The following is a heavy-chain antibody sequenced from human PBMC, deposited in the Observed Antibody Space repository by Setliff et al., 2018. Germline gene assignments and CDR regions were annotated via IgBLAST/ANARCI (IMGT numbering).Heavy chain of an antibody. Sequence: KASETLSLTCTVSGGSISSYSWSWIRQPPGKGLQWIGYISYSGATNYSPSLKSRVTISVDTSKNQFSLRLNSVTAADTAVYYCARHGAQYNSFRNWFDPWGQGTLVTVSS. CDR3: ARHGAQYNSFRNWFDP. CDR1: GGSISSYS. CDR2: ISYSGAT. J-gene: IGHJ5*02. V-gene: IGHV4-59*08. D-gene: IGHD6-6*01.